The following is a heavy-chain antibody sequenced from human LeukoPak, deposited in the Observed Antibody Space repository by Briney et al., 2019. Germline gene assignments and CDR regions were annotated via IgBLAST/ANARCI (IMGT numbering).Heavy chain of an antibody. CDR1: GFTFTSSA. J-gene: IGHJ4*02. CDR3: AASPRIDWNYVRFDY. CDR2: IVVGSGNT. Sequence: SVKVSCKASGFTFTSSAMQWVRQARGQRLEWIGWIVVGSGNTDYAQKFQERVTITRDMSTSTAYMELSSLRSEDTAVYYCAASPRIDWNYVRFDYWGQGTLVTVSS. V-gene: IGHV1-58*02. D-gene: IGHD1-7*01.